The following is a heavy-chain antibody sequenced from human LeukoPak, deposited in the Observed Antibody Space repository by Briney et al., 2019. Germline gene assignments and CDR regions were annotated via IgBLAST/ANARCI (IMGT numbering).Heavy chain of an antibody. CDR3: ARDRGAVTGVFDY. J-gene: IGHJ4*02. Sequence: PGGSLRLSCVASGFTFSDYYMSWIRQAPGKGLEWVSYIRSSGTTIHYADSVKGRFTISRDNAKNSLYLQMNSLRAEDTAVYYCARDRGAVTGVFDYWGQGTLVTVSS. D-gene: IGHD6-19*01. CDR1: GFTFSDYY. CDR2: IRSSGTTI. V-gene: IGHV3-11*04.